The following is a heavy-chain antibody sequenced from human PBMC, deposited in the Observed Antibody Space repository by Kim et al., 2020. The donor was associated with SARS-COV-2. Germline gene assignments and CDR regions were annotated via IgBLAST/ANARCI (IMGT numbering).Heavy chain of an antibody. V-gene: IGHV3-11*04. J-gene: IGHJ4*02. D-gene: IGHD3-10*01. CDR1: GFTFSDYY. CDR3: ARNSYGSGSYYTIDY. Sequence: GGSLRLSRAASGFTFSDYYMSWIRQAPGKGLEWVSYISSSGSTIYYADSVKGRFTISRDNAKNSLYLQMNSLRAEDTAVYYCARNSYGSGSYYTIDYWGQGTLVTVSS. CDR2: ISSSGSTI.